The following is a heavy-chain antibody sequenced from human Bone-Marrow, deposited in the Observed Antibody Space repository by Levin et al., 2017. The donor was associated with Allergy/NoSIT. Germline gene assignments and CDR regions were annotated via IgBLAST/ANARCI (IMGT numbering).Heavy chain of an antibody. CDR1: SRSFSGYY. D-gene: IGHD6-13*01. V-gene: IGHV4-34*01. J-gene: IGHJ1*01. CDR3: ARSEFSRVSSFEK. Sequence: SETLSLTCSVYSRSFSGYYWTWIRHSPGKGLEWIGEIDHRGSTNYKPSLKGRLTISLDTSNKQFSLSLASVTAADTAIYYCARSEFSRVSSFEKWGQGILVTVSS. CDR2: IDHRGST.